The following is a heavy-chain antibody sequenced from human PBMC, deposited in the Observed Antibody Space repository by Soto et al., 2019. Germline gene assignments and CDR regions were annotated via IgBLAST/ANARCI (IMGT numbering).Heavy chain of an antibody. CDR3: AKGGVVVAEKLYYYMDV. Sequence: GGSLRLSCAPSGFTFDDYAMHWVRQAPGKGLEWVSGISWNSGSIGYADSVKGRFTISRDNAKNSLYLQMNSLRAEDTALYYCAKGGVVVAEKLYYYMDVWGKGTTVTVSS. D-gene: IGHD2-15*01. CDR1: GFTFDDYA. V-gene: IGHV3-9*01. CDR2: ISWNSGSI. J-gene: IGHJ6*03.